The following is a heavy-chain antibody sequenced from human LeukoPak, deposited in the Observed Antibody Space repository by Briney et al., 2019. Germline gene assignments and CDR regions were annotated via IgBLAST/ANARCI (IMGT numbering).Heavy chain of an antibody. Sequence: LETLSLTCTVSGGSISSSSYYWGWIRQPPGKGLEWIGSIYYSGSTYYNPSLKSRVTISVDTSKNQFSLKLSSVTAADTAVYYCARWEQLVGFDPWGQGTLVTVSS. CDR2: IYYSGST. J-gene: IGHJ5*02. CDR1: GGSISSSSYY. CDR3: ARWEQLVGFDP. D-gene: IGHD6-6*01. V-gene: IGHV4-39*07.